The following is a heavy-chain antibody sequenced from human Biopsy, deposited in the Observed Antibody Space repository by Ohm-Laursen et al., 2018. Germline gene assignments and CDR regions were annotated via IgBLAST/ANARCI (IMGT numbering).Heavy chain of an antibody. CDR3: ASAGYNPDWNFDL. CDR1: GGPIDSYY. J-gene: IGHJ2*01. Sequence: SETLSLTCLVSGGPIDSYYWSWIRQPPGKALEWIGYIYFTGRTSYNPSLKSRVTMSVNTSKKQLPLRLSSVTAADTAVYYCASAGYNPDWNFDLWGRGTRVTVSS. D-gene: IGHD5-24*01. V-gene: IGHV4-59*12. CDR2: IYFTGRT.